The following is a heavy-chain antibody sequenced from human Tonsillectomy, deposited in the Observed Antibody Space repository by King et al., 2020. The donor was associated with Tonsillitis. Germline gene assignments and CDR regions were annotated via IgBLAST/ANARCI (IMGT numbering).Heavy chain of an antibody. CDR3: AKEVGGQSLVFDY. V-gene: IGHV3-23*04. CDR2: ISGCGGST. Sequence: VQLVESGGGLVQPGGSLRLSCAASGFTFSSYAMRWVRQAPGRGLEWVSAISGCGGSTYYADSVKGRVTISRDNSKNTLYLQINSRRAEDTAVYYCAKEVGGQSLVFDYWGQGTLVTVPS. CDR1: GFTFSSYA. D-gene: IGHD6-19*01. J-gene: IGHJ4*02.